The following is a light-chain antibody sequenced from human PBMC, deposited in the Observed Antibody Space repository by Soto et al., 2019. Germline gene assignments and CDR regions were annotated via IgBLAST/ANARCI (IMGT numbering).Light chain of an antibody. CDR1: QAIRTA. CDR2: AAS. V-gene: IGKV1-6*01. CDR3: LLDFGYFWA. Sequence: AIQLTQSPSSLSASVGDRVTITCRASQAIRTALGWYQQKPGKVPKLLIYAASTLQSGVPSRFRGSRSGTDFTLTISSLQPEDFATYYCLLDFGYFWAFGQGTKVEI. J-gene: IGKJ1*01.